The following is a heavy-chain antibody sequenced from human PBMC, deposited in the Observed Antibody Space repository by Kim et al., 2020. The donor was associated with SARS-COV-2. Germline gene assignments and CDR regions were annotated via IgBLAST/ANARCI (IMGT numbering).Heavy chain of an antibody. D-gene: IGHD2-15*01. CDR2: IYHSGST. CDR3: ARVAHYRYIVVVVAARAYYFDF. Sequence: SETLSLTCAVSGGSISSSNWWSWVRQPPGKGLEWIGEIYHSGSTNYNPSLKSRVTISVDKSKNQFSLKLSSVTAADTAVYYCARVAHYRYIVVVVAARAYYFDFWGQGTLVTVSS. CDR1: GGSISSSNW. V-gene: IGHV4-4*02. J-gene: IGHJ4*02.